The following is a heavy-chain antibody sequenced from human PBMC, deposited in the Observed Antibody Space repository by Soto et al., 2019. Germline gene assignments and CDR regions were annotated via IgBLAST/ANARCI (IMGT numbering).Heavy chain of an antibody. CDR3: ARHSGAPSSSPYYFDS. Sequence: SETLSLPCTFSGDSLTTKSYSWAWVPPPPRKGLEWIGSVFYRGTTYYNPSLKSRVTLSVDTSKNQFSLTLTSVTAPDTAVYYCARHSGAPSSSPYYFDSWGQGTLVTVSS. J-gene: IGHJ4*02. V-gene: IGHV4-39*01. CDR2: VFYRGTT. CDR1: GDSLTTKSYS. D-gene: IGHD3-10*01.